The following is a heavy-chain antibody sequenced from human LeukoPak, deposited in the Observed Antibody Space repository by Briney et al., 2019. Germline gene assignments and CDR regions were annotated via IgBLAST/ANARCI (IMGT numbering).Heavy chain of an antibody. J-gene: IGHJ4*02. V-gene: IGHV4-4*07. D-gene: IGHD4-17*01. Sequence: PSETLSLTCTVSNGSISIYYWSWVRQPAGKGLEWIGRISASGSTHYNPSLKSRVTMSVDTSKHQLSLKVSSVTAADTAVYYCAREITVTRPFDYWGQGTLVTVSS. CDR3: AREITVTRPFDY. CDR2: ISASGST. CDR1: NGSISIYY.